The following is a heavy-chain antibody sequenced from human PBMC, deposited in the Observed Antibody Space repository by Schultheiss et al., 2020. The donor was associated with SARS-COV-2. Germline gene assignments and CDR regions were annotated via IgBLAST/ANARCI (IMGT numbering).Heavy chain of an antibody. J-gene: IGHJ6*03. CDR2: IYYSGST. CDR3: AREFGMVATRRYYYYMDV. D-gene: IGHD5-12*01. Sequence: SETLSLTCTISGGSISSGGYSWSWIRQPPGKGLEWIGYIYYSGSTNYNPSLKSRVTISVDTSKNQFSLKLSSVTAADTAVYYCAREFGMVATRRYYYYMDVWGKGTTVTVSS. CDR1: GGSISSGGYS. V-gene: IGHV4-61*08.